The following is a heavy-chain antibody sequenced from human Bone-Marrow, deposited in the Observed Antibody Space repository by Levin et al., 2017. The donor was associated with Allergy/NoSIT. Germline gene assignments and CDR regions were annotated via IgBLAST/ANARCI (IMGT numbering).Heavy chain of an antibody. Sequence: PGGSLRLSCIASGFTFTDVWMSWVRQTPGKGPEWVANVKRDGTEKYYLDSVKGRFTISRDNAKNSVYLQMNNLRVEDTAVYYCSRNKWAWGQGTQVTVSS. CDR1: GFTFTDVW. CDR3: SRNKWA. D-gene: IGHD1-26*01. J-gene: IGHJ4*02. CDR2: VKRDGTEK. V-gene: IGHV3-7*01.